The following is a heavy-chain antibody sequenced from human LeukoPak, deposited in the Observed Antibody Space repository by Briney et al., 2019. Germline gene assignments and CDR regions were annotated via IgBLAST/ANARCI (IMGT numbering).Heavy chain of an antibody. J-gene: IGHJ6*03. CDR2: IYYSGST. CDR1: GGSISSSSYY. CDR3: ARVHGAATFMDV. V-gene: IGHV4-39*07. Sequence: PSETLSLTCTVSGGSISSSSYYWGWIRQPPGKGLEWIGSIYYSGSTYYNPSLKSRVTISVDTSKNQFSLKLSSVTAADTAVYYCARVHGAATFMDVWGKETTVTISS. D-gene: IGHD2-15*01.